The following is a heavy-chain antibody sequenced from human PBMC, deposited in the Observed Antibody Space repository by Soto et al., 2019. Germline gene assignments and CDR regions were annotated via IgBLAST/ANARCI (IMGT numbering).Heavy chain of an antibody. D-gene: IGHD3-16*01. V-gene: IGHV1-18*01. CDR2: ISADNGNT. CDR3: ARVEDYIWGSWPYYFDF. Sequence: QVQLVQSGAEVKKPGASVKVSCKASGYTFTSYGISWVRQAPGQGIEGMGWISADNGNTNYAQKLQGRVTMTTDTSTGTAYMARRSLRSDDTAVYYCARVEDYIWGSWPYYFDFGGQGTLVTVSS. CDR1: GYTFTSYG. J-gene: IGHJ4*02.